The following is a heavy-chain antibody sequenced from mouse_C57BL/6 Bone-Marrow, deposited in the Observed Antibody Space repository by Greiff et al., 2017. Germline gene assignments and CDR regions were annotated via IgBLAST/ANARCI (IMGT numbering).Heavy chain of an antibody. V-gene: IGHV1-5*01. CDR3: TRRYHYYCSYFDY. CDR2: IYPGNSDT. D-gene: IGHD1-1*01. J-gene: IGHJ2*01. CDR1: GYTFTSYW. Sequence: EVQLVESGTVLARPGASVKMSCKTSGYTFTSYWMHWVKQRPGQGLEWRGAIYPGNSDTSYNQKVKGKAKLTAVTSASTAYMELSSLTNEDSAVDYCTRRYHYYCSYFDYWGQGTTLTVSS.